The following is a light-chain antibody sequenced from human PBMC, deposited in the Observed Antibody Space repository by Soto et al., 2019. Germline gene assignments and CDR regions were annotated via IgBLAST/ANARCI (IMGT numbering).Light chain of an antibody. CDR2: KAS. J-gene: IGKJ1*01. V-gene: IGKV1-5*03. CDR1: QSISSW. Sequence: DIEMTQSPSTLSASVGDRVTITCPASQSISSWLAWYQQKPGKAPKLLIYKASSLESGVPTRFRGSGSGTECTLTTSSLQPDDFANDYCQQYNSYPWTFVQGTKMVIK. CDR3: QQYNSYPWT.